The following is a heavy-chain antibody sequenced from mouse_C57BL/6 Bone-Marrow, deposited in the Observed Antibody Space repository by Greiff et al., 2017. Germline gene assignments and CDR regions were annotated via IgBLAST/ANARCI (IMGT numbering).Heavy chain of an antibody. V-gene: IGHV1-76*01. Sequence: QVQLQQSGAELVRPGASVKLSCKASGYTFTDYYINWVKQRPGQGLEWIARIYPGSGNTYYNEKFKGKATLTAEKSSSTAYMQLSSLTSEDSAVYFCAIYYDYDVGFAYWGKGTLVTVSA. CDR1: GYTFTDYY. D-gene: IGHD2-4*01. J-gene: IGHJ3*01. CDR3: AIYYDYDVGFAY. CDR2: IYPGSGNT.